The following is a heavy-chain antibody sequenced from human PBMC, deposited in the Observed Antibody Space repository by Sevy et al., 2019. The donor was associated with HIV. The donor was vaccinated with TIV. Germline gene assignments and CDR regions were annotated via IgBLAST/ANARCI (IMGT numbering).Heavy chain of an antibody. CDR2: MYDRGSS. J-gene: IGHJ4*02. CDR3: ARGGALTYYDTSGFQNYFDS. D-gene: IGHD3-22*01. Sequence: SETLSLTCTVSGGSISGHYWGWIRQSPGKGLEWIAYMYDRGSSNYNTSLGSRVTISVDTSKNQISLRLSSVTAADTAVYYFARGGALTYYDTSGFQNYFDSWGPGNLVTVSS. V-gene: IGHV4-59*11. CDR1: GGSISGHY.